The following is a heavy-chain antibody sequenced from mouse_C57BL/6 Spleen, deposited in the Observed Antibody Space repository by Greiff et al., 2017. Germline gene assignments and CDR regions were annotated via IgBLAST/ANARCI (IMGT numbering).Heavy chain of an antibody. J-gene: IGHJ4*01. CDR1: GYTFTNYW. CDR3: ARGGTAPDY. Sequence: QVQLKESGAELVRPGTSVKMSCKASGYTFTNYWMHWVKQRPIQGLEWIGNIDPSDSETHYNQKFKDKATLTVDKSSSTAYMQLSSLTSEDSAVYYCARGGTAPDYWGQGTSVTVSS. V-gene: IGHV1-52*01. D-gene: IGHD3-3*01. CDR2: IDPSDSET.